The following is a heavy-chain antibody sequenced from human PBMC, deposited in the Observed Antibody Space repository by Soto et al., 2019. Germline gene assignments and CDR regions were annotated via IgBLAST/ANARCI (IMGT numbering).Heavy chain of an antibody. V-gene: IGHV3-43D*04. J-gene: IGHJ4*02. CDR1: GFTFDDYA. CDR3: ARASIAAAGYYFDY. CDR2: ISWDGGST. Sequence: EVQLVESGGVVVQPGGSLRLSCAASGFTFDDYAMHWVRQAPGKGLEWVSLISWDGGSTYYADSVKGRFTISRDNSKNSLYLQMNSLRAEDTALYYCARASIAAAGYYFDYWGQGTLVTVSS. D-gene: IGHD6-13*01.